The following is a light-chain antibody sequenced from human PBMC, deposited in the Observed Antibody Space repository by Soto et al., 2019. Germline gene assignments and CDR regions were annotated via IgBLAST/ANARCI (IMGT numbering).Light chain of an antibody. J-gene: IGLJ2*01. CDR2: QDI. V-gene: IGLV6-57*04. CDR1: SGSIASRY. CDR3: QSYDTSNHVV. Sequence: NFMLTQPHSVSGSPGKTVTISCTRSSGSIASRYVQWYQQRPGSAPTTVIYQDIRRPSGVPDRFSGSIDTSSNSASLDISGLKTEDEADYCCQSYDTSNHVVFGGGTKVTVL.